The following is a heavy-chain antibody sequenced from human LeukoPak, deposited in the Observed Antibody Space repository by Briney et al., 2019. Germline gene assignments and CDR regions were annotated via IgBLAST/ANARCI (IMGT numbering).Heavy chain of an antibody. J-gene: IGHJ3*02. Sequence: SETLSLTCSVSGGSISSYSWTWIRQPPGKGLEWIGYIHYSGITKYNPSLKSRVTISKDTSTSQFSLKLSSVTAADTAVYFCARLPGYSSGLGGDAFDIWGQGTMVTVSS. V-gene: IGHV4-59*08. D-gene: IGHD6-19*01. CDR3: ARLPGYSSGLGGDAFDI. CDR2: IHYSGIT. CDR1: GGSISSYS.